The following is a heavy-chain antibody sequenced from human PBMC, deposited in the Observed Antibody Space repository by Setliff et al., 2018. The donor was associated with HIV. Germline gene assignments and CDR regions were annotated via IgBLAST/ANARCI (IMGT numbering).Heavy chain of an antibody. CDR2: IYYTGDT. Sequence: SETLSLTCTVSGGSINSGEYYWSWSRQHPGKGLEWIGYIYYTGDTYYNQPLKSRVTMSIDTSNNQFSLRLSSVTAADTAVYYCARGYTTGRGWFDPWGQGTLVTVSS. CDR3: ARGYTTGRGWFDP. V-gene: IGHV4-31*03. CDR1: GGSINSGEYY. D-gene: IGHD6-25*01. J-gene: IGHJ5*02.